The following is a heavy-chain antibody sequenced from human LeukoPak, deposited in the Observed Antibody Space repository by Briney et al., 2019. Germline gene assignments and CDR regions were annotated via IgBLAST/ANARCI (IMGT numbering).Heavy chain of an antibody. CDR1: GFTFSSYA. CDR2: ISYDRSNK. CDR3: ARGVEGYYDSSGYPPSPTYYFDY. J-gene: IGHJ4*02. D-gene: IGHD3-22*01. V-gene: IGHV3-30*04. Sequence: GGSLRLSCAASGFTFSSYAMHWVRRAPGKGLEWVAVISYDRSNKYYADSVKGRFTISRDNSKNTLYLQMNSLRAEDTAVYYCARGVEGYYDSSGYPPSPTYYFDYWGQGTLVTVSS.